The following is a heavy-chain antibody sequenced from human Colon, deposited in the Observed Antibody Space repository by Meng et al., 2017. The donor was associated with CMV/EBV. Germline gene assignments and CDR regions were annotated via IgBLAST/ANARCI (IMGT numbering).Heavy chain of an antibody. D-gene: IGHD2-21*01. J-gene: IGHJ5*02. CDR3: ARVWRGRWFAP. Sequence: EVQLLESGGGLVQPGGSLRLSCAASGFPFTDHYMDWVRLAPGKGLEWVGRIRNKANSYTTEYAASVKGRFTISRDDSKNSVYLQMNSLKTEDTAVYYCARVWRGRWFAPWGQGTLVTVSS. V-gene: IGHV3-72*01. CDR2: IRNKANSYTT. CDR1: GFPFTDHY.